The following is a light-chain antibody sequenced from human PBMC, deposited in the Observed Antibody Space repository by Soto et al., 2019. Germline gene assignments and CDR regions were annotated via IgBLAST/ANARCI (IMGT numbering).Light chain of an antibody. CDR2: AAS. V-gene: IGKV1-12*01. CDR3: QQANSFPWT. CDR1: QGIGSW. Sequence: DIPMTQSPTSVSASVGERVTITCRASQGIGSWLAWYQHKAGKAPKLLIYAASSLQSGVPSRFSGSGSGTDFTLTISSLQPEDFVTYYCQQANSFPWTFGQGTKVEI. J-gene: IGKJ1*01.